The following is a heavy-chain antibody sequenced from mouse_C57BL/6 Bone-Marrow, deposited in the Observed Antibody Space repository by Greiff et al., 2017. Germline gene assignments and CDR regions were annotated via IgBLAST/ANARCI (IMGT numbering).Heavy chain of an antibody. D-gene: IGHD1-1*02. CDR3: VRPDMGYAMDY. CDR1: GFSFNTYA. Sequence: GGGLVQPKGSLKLSCAASGFSFNTYAMNWVRQALGKGLEWVARIRSKSNNYATYYADSVKDRFTISRDDSESMLYLQMNNLKTEDTAMYYCVRPDMGYAMDYWGQGTSVTVSS. CDR2: IRSKSNNYAT. V-gene: IGHV10-1*01. J-gene: IGHJ4*01.